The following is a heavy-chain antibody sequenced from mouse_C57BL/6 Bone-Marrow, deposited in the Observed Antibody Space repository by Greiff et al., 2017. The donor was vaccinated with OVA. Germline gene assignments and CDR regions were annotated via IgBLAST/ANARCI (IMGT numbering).Heavy chain of an antibody. CDR1: GYTFTDYN. Sequence: EVQGVESGPELVKPGASVKIPCKASGYTFTDYNMDWVKQSHGKSLEWIGDINPNNGGTIYNQKFKGKATLTVDKSSSTAYMELRSLTSEDTAVYYCARSLLWFYAMDYWGQGTSVTVSS. V-gene: IGHV1-18*01. CDR2: INPNNGGT. D-gene: IGHD2-2*01. CDR3: ARSLLWFYAMDY. J-gene: IGHJ4*01.